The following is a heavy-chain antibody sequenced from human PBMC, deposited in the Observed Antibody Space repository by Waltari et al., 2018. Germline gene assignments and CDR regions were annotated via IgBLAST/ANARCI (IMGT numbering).Heavy chain of an antibody. J-gene: IGHJ5*02. CDR2: ISPGDPDT. D-gene: IGHD5-18*01. CDR3: ARHGGALTAGDTAMVGGWFDP. Sequence: EVQLVQSGAEVKKPGESLKISCKGSGYSFTSYWIGWVRQMPGKGLEWMGIISPGDPDTRYSPSFQGQVTISADKSISTAYLQWSSLKASDTAMYYCARHGGALTAGDTAMVGGWFDPWGQGTLVTVSS. CDR1: GYSFTSYW. V-gene: IGHV5-51*01.